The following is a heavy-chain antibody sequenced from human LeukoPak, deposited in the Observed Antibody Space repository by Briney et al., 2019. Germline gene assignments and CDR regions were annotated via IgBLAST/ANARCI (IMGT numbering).Heavy chain of an antibody. CDR2: ISWNSGSI. CDR1: GFTFSSYS. CDR3: AKDSYSGSSSWYEGYFQH. V-gene: IGHV3-9*01. D-gene: IGHD6-13*01. Sequence: GGSLRLSCAASGFTFSSYSMNWVRQAPGKGLEWVSGISWNSGSIGYADSVKGRFTISRDNAKNSLYLQMNSLRAEDTALYYCAKDSYSGSSSWYEGYFQH. J-gene: IGHJ1*01.